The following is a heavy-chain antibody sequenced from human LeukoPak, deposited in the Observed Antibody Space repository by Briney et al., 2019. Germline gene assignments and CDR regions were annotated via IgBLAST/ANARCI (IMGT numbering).Heavy chain of an antibody. CDR3: AATSMVRGKGNYYMDV. V-gene: IGHV1-2*02. Sequence: EASVKVSCKASGYTFTGYYMHWVRQAPGQGLEWMGWINPNSGGTNYAQKFQGRVTMTRDMSTSTAYMELSSLRSEDTAVYYCAATSMVRGKGNYYMDVWGKGTTVTISS. J-gene: IGHJ6*03. D-gene: IGHD3-10*01. CDR2: INPNSGGT. CDR1: GYTFTGYY.